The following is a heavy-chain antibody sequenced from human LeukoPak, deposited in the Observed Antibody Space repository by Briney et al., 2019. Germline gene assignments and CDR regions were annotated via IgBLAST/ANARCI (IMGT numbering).Heavy chain of an antibody. Sequence: GGPLRLSCAASGFTFTNYWRHWVRQAPGKGLVWVSRINSDESSTTYADSVKGRFTISRDNAKNTLDLQMNSLRAEDTAVYYCVGGGSSSWYHFDYWGQGTLVTVSS. CDR2: INSDESST. D-gene: IGHD6-13*01. V-gene: IGHV3-74*03. J-gene: IGHJ4*02. CDR3: VGGGSSSWYHFDY. CDR1: GFTFTNYW.